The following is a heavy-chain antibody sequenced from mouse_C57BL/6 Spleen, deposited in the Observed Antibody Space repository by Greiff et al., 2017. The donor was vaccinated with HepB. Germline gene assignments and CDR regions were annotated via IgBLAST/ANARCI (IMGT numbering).Heavy chain of an antibody. Sequence: EVKLVESGGGLVKPGGSLKLSCAASGFTFSSYAMSWVRQTPEKRLEWVATISDGGSYTYYPDNVKGRFTNSRDNAKNNLYLQMSHLKSEDTAMYYCARGVRYFDVWGTGTTVTVSS. CDR2: ISDGGSYT. CDR3: ARGVRYFDV. V-gene: IGHV5-4*03. J-gene: IGHJ1*03. CDR1: GFTFSSYA.